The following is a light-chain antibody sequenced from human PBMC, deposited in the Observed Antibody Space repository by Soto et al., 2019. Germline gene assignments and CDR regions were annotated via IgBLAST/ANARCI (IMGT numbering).Light chain of an antibody. Sequence: EIVLTQSPGTLSLSPGERATLSCRASQSVSSSYLAWYQQKPGQAPRLLISGASSSATGIPDRFSGSGSGTDFTLTISRMQPEDFAVYYCQQYGSSPPYTFGQGTKLEIK. J-gene: IGKJ2*01. CDR1: QSVSSSY. CDR2: GAS. CDR3: QQYGSSPPYT. V-gene: IGKV3-20*01.